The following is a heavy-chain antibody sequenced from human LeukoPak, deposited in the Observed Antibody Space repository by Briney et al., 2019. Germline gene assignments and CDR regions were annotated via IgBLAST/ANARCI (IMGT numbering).Heavy chain of an antibody. D-gene: IGHD2-2*01. CDR1: GESISGFY. CDR2: IYYSGST. Sequence: PSETLSLTCTVSGESISGFYWTWIRQPPGKGLEWIGYIYYSGSTNYNPSLKSRVTISVDTSKNQFSLKLSSVTAADTAVYYCARVIGSCSSTSCYRWFDPWGQGTLVTVSS. J-gene: IGHJ5*02. V-gene: IGHV4-59*08. CDR3: ARVIGSCSSTSCYRWFDP.